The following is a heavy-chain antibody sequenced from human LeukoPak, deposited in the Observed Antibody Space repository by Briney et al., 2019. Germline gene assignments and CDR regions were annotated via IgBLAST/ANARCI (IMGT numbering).Heavy chain of an antibody. J-gene: IGHJ4*02. D-gene: IGHD6-19*01. CDR1: GDSVSSNSAA. CDR2: TYHRSKWNI. V-gene: IGHV6-1*01. Sequence: SQTLSLTCAISGDSVSSNSAAWNWIRQSPSRGLEWLGRTYHRSKWNIKYAVSVRSRITINPDTSKNQFSLQLNSVTPEDTAVYYCARGYPDSRGWNYFDYWGQGTLVTVSS. CDR3: ARGYPDSRGWNYFDY.